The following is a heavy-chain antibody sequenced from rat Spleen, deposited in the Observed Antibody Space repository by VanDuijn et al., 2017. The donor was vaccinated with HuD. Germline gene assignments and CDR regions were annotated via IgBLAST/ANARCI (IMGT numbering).Heavy chain of an antibody. J-gene: IGHJ1*01. CDR2: TTKTGGVI. V-gene: IGHV5S23*01. CDR3: SGSRVPWYLDF. CDR1: GFTFSNYG. Sequence: EVQLVESGGGLVQPGRSLKLSCAASGFTFSNYGMAWVRQAPTKGLEWVATTTKTGGVIYYPDSVKGRFTISRENAQNTLYLQMNSLRSEDTATYYCSGSRVPWYLDFWGPGTMVTVSS. D-gene: IGHD1-11*01.